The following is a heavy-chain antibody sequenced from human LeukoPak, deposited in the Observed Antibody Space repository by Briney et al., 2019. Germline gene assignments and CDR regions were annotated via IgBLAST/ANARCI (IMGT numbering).Heavy chain of an antibody. D-gene: IGHD1-26*01. CDR2: IYYSGST. CDR1: GGSISSGDYY. V-gene: IGHV4-30-4*01. CDR3: ARGRPPPEGRPSIVGATYFDY. Sequence: SETLSLTCTVSGGSISSGDYYWSWTRQPPGKGLEWIGYIYYSGSTYYNPSLKSRVTISVDTSKNQCSLELSSVTAADTAVYYCARGRPPPEGRPSIVGATYFDYWGQGTLVTVSS. J-gene: IGHJ4*02.